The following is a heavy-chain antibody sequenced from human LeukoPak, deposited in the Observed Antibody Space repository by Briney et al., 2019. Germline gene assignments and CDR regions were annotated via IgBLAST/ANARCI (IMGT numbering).Heavy chain of an antibody. CDR1: GFTFSSFS. CDR2: ISTSGNTR. V-gene: IGHV3-48*04. J-gene: IGHJ4*02. D-gene: IGHD1-7*01. Sequence: PGGSLRLSCAASGFTFSSFSMNWVGQAPGKGLEWVSYISTSGNTRYYADSVKGRFTISRDNAKNSLYLQMNSLRVEDTAVYYCARELSGTTSYYFDYWGQGTLVTVSS. CDR3: ARELSGTTSYYFDY.